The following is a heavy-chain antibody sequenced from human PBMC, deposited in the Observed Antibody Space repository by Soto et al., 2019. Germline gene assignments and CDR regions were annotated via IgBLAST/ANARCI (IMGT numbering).Heavy chain of an antibody. Sequence: SVKVSCKASGYTFTSYDINWVRQATGQGLEWMGRIIPILGIANYAQKFHGRVTITADKSTSTAYMELSSLRSEDTAVYYCARGHYDFWSGYEYYFDYWGQGTLVTVSS. V-gene: IGHV1-69*04. CDR3: ARGHYDFWSGYEYYFDY. CDR2: IIPILGIA. D-gene: IGHD3-3*01. J-gene: IGHJ4*02. CDR1: GYTFTSYD.